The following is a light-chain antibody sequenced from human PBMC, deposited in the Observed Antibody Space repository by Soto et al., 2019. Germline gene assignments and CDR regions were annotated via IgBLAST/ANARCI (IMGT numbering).Light chain of an antibody. V-gene: IGLV2-14*01. CDR2: GVT. CDR1: SSDVGGYNY. Sequence: QSALTQPASVSGSPGQSITISCTGTSSDVGGYNYVSWYQQYPGKAPKLMIYGVTNRPSGVSNRFSGSKSGNTASLTISGRQAEDEADYYCSSYTSSTTLSVVFGGGTKLTVL. CDR3: SSYTSSTTLSVV. J-gene: IGLJ2*01.